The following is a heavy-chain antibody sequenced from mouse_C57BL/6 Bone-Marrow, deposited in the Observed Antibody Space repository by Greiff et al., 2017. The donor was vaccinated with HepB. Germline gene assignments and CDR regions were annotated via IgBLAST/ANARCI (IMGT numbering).Heavy chain of an antibody. CDR2: IDPENGDT. J-gene: IGHJ3*01. CDR3: TTDDSFAY. D-gene: IGHD2-4*01. Sequence: VQLQQSGAELVRPGASVKLSCTASGFNIKDDYMHWVKQRPEQGLEWIGWIDPENGDTEYASKFQGKATITADKSSNTAYLQLSSLTSEDTAVYYCTTDDSFAYWGQGTLVTVSA. CDR1: GFNIKDDY. V-gene: IGHV14-4*01.